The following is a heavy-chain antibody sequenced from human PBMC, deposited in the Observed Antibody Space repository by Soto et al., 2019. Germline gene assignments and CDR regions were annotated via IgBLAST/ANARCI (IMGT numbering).Heavy chain of an antibody. J-gene: IGHJ6*02. CDR3: ARDPGIAAANASYYYGMDV. CDR2: IWYDGSNK. CDR1: GFTFSSYG. V-gene: IGHV3-33*01. Sequence: QVQLVESGGGVVQPGRSLRLSCAASGFTFSSYGMHWVRQAPGKGLEWVAVIWYDGSNKYYVDSVKGRFTISRDNSKNTLYLQMNSLRAEDTAVYYCARDPGIAAANASYYYGMDVWGQGTTVTVSS. D-gene: IGHD6-13*01.